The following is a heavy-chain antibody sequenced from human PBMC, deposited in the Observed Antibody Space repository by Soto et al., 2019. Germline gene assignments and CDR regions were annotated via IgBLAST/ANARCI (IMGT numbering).Heavy chain of an antibody. V-gene: IGHV1-18*04. J-gene: IGHJ1*01. CDR3: AMDYGDRPEYFKH. CDR2: ISPLKGRT. Sequence: QVQLVQSGPDLKRPGASMKVSCKASGYTFTSYGISWVRQAPGQGLEWMAWISPLKGRTQYSQKAQGRVTLSTDTSSNTAYTEKTTLRVDDTAVYYCAMDYGDRPEYFKHWGQGTLVTVS. D-gene: IGHD4-17*01. CDR1: GYTFTSYG.